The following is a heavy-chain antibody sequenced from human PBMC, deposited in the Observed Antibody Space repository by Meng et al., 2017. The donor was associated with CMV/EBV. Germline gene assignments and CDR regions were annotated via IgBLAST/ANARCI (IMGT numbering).Heavy chain of an antibody. Sequence: ACGVTFSGYAMSWVRQAPGKGLGWVSAISGSGGSTYYADSVKGRFTISRDNSKNTLYLQMNSLRAEDTAVYYCAKDFFFDYGDSDYWGQGTLVTVSS. V-gene: IGHV3-23*01. D-gene: IGHD4-17*01. CDR3: AKDFFFDYGDSDY. CDR1: GVTFSGYA. CDR2: ISGSGGST. J-gene: IGHJ4*02.